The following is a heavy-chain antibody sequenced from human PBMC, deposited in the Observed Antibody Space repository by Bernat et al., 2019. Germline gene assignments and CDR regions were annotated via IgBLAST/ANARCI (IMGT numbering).Heavy chain of an antibody. D-gene: IGHD2-15*01. J-gene: IGHJ4*02. CDR3: AREKCSGGSCGLDY. CDR2: IKQDGSEK. V-gene: IGHV3-7*03. Sequence: EVQLVESGGGLVQPGGSLRLSCAASGFTFSSYWMSWVRQAPGKGLEWVANIKQDGSEKYYVDSVKGRFTISRDNAKNSLYLQMNSLRAEDTAVYDCAREKCSGGSCGLDYWGQGTLVTVSS. CDR1: GFTFSSYW.